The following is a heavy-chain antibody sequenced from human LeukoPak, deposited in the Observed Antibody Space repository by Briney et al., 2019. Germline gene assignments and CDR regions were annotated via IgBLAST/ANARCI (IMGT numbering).Heavy chain of an antibody. J-gene: IGHJ5*02. CDR3: AQIILVAGTGGS. Sequence: SETLSLTCTVSGGSISSSSYYWGWIRQPPGKGLEWIGSIYYSGTTYYNPSLKSRVTMSVDTSKNQFSLKLSSVTAADTAVYYCAQIILVAGTGGSWGQGTLVTVSS. CDR2: IYYSGTT. D-gene: IGHD6-19*01. CDR1: GGSISSSSYY. V-gene: IGHV4-39*01.